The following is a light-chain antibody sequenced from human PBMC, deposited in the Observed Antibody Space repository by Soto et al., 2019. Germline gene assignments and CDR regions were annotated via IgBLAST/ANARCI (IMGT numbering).Light chain of an antibody. J-gene: IGKJ1*01. CDR3: QQYNFYPWT. V-gene: IGKV1-5*03. Sequence: DIQMTQSPSTLSASVGDRVTITCRTSQSISAWLAWYQQKSGKAPKLLIYKASSLESGTPSRFSGSGSGTEFPLTVSSLQPDDFATYYCQQYNFYPWTFGQGTKVEIK. CDR2: KAS. CDR1: QSISAW.